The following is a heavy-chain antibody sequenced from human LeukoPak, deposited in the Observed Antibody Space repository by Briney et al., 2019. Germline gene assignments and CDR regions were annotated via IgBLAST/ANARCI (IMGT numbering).Heavy chain of an antibody. CDR1: GYTFTGYY. J-gene: IGHJ4*02. CDR2: ISAYNGNT. CDR3: ARVTVAGDFDY. Sequence: ASVKVSCKASGYTFTGYYMHWVRQAPGQGLEWMGWISAYNGNTNYAQKLQGRVTMTTDTSTSTAYMELRSLRSDDTAVYYCARVTVAGDFDYWGQGTLVTVSS. D-gene: IGHD6-19*01. V-gene: IGHV1-18*04.